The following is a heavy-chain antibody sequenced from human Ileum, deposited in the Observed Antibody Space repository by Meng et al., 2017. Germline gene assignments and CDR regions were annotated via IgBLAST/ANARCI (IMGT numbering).Heavy chain of an antibody. V-gene: IGHV1-2*06. Sequence: VQLRRSAAEVRKPGASVKVSCKAPGYTFPGYYMHWVRQAPGQGLEWMGRINPNSGGTNNAQKFQGRVTMTSDTSISTAYMELSRLRSDDTAVYYCARERFYYYDSSGSINWGQGTLVTVSS. D-gene: IGHD3-22*01. J-gene: IGHJ4*02. CDR2: INPNSGGT. CDR1: GYTFPGYY. CDR3: ARERFYYYDSSGSIN.